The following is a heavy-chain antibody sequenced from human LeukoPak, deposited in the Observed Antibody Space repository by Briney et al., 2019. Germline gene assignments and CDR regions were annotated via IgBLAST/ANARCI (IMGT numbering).Heavy chain of an antibody. D-gene: IGHD3-22*01. V-gene: IGHV4-59*01. CDR3: ARDKGDDSSVHWFDP. CDR1: GGSISSYY. CDR2: IYYSGST. J-gene: IGHJ5*02. Sequence: MASETLSLTCTVSGGSISSYYWSWIRQPPGKGLEWIGYIYYSGSTNYNPSLKSRVTISVDTSKNQFSLKLSSVTAADTAVYYCARDKGDDSSVHWFDPWGQGTLVTVSS.